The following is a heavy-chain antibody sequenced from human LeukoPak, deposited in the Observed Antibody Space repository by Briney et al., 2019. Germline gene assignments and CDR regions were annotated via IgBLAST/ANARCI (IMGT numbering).Heavy chain of an antibody. D-gene: IGHD6-13*01. CDR3: ARTIIAAAGYFDY. CDR1: GGSISSGSYY. J-gene: IGHJ4*02. Sequence: SETLSLTCTVSGGSISSGSYYWSWIRQPAGKGLEWIGRIYTSGSTNYNPSLKSRVTISVDTSKNQFSLKLSSVTAADTAVYYCARTIIAAAGYFDYWGQGTLVTVSS. CDR2: IYTSGST. V-gene: IGHV4-61*02.